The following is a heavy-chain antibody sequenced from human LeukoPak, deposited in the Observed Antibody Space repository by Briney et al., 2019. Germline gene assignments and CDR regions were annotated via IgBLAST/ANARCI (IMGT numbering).Heavy chain of an antibody. V-gene: IGHV3-30*18. CDR2: ISSDGYNK. D-gene: IGHD2-2*01. Sequence: GGSLRLSCATSGFTFSSYGMHWVRQAPGKGLEWVALISSDGYNKYYADSVKGRFTISRDSSKNTLYLQMNSLRAEDTAVYYCAKAYGYCSSTSCSHEEFDYWGQGTLVTVSS. J-gene: IGHJ4*02. CDR3: AKAYGYCSSTSCSHEEFDY. CDR1: GFTFSSYG.